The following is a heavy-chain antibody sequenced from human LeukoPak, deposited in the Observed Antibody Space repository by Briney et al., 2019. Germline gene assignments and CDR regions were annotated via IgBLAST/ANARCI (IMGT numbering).Heavy chain of an antibody. J-gene: IGHJ4*02. CDR2: ISSSSSTI. CDR1: GFSFSTYS. CDR3: VKAPFLEWWLHY. Sequence: GGSLRLSCATSGFSFSTYSMNWVRQAPGQGLEWVAYISSSSSTIYYADSVKGRFTISRDNAKNSLYLQMNGLRDEDTAVYYCVKAPFLEWWLHYWGQGTLVTVSS. D-gene: IGHD3-3*01. V-gene: IGHV3-48*02.